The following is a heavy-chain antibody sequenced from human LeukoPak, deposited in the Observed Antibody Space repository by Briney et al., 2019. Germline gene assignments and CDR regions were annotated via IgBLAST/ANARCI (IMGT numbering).Heavy chain of an antibody. CDR3: VVSSPNFDY. Sequence: TLSXTXAVYGGSFSGYYWSWIRQPPGKGLEWIGSIYHSGSTYYNPSLKSRVTISVDTSKNQFSLKLSSVTAADTAVYYCVVSSPNFDYWGQGTLVTVSS. V-gene: IGHV4-34*01. D-gene: IGHD5/OR15-5a*01. CDR1: GGSFSGYY. J-gene: IGHJ4*02. CDR2: IYHSGST.